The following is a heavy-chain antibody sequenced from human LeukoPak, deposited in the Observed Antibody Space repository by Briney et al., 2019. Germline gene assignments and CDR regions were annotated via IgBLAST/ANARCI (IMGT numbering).Heavy chain of an antibody. D-gene: IGHD1-26*01. CDR1: GGSISSYY. CDR3: AREGDTTGFDY. CDR2: IYYSGST. Sequence: SETLSLTXTVSGGSISSYYWSWIRQPPGKGLEWIGYIYYSGSTNYNPSLKSRVTISVDTSKNQFSLKLSSVTAADTAVYYCAREGDTTGFDYWGQGTLVTVSS. V-gene: IGHV4-59*01. J-gene: IGHJ4*02.